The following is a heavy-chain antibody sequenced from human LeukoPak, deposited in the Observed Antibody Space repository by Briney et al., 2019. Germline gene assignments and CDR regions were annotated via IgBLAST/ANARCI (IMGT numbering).Heavy chain of an antibody. D-gene: IGHD1-26*01. V-gene: IGHV4-34*01. Sequence: KPSETLSLTCAVYGGSFSGHYWSWIRQPPGKGLEWIGESSQSGSTNYNPSLKSRVTISADTSKNQFSVKLSSVTAADTAMYFCARRPRSSGSHDGPSGLDYWGQGNLVTVSS. J-gene: IGHJ4*02. CDR3: ARRPRSSGSHDGPSGLDY. CDR1: GGSFSGHY. CDR2: SSQSGST.